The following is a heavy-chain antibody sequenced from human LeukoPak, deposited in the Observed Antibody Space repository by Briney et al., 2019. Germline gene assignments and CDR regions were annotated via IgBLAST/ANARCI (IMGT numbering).Heavy chain of an antibody. J-gene: IGHJ2*01. Sequence: SVKVSCKASGYTFTSYGYSWVRQAPGQGLEWMGGIIPIFGTANYAQKFQGRVTITTDESTSTAYMELSSLRSEDTAVYYCARERALRIVVAGYFDLWGRGTLVTVSS. CDR1: GYTFTSYG. D-gene: IGHD3-22*01. CDR2: IIPIFGTA. V-gene: IGHV1-69*05. CDR3: ARERALRIVVAGYFDL.